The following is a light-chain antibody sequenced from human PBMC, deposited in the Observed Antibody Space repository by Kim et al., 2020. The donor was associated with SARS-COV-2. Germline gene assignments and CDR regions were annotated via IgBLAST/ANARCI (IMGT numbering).Light chain of an antibody. CDR2: GAS. CDR3: QQYGSSPPYT. V-gene: IGKV3-20*01. CDR1: QSVSSSY. Sequence: PGERATLACRASQSVSSSYLAWDQQKPGQAPRLLIYGASSRATGIPDRFSGSGSGTDFTLTISRLEPEDFAVYYCQQYGSSPPYTFGQGTKLEI. J-gene: IGKJ2*01.